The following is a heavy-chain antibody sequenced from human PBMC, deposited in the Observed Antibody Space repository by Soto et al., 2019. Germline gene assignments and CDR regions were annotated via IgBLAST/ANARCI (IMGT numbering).Heavy chain of an antibody. J-gene: IGHJ6*03. Sequence: SETLSLTCTVSGGSISSYYWSWIRQPPGKGLEWIGYIYYSRSTNYNPSLKSRVTISVDTSKNQFSLKLSSVTAADTAVYYCARRAAIVYYYYMDVWGKGTTVTVSS. CDR3: ARRAAIVYYYYMDV. V-gene: IGHV4-59*08. D-gene: IGHD2-2*02. CDR1: GGSISSYY. CDR2: IYYSRST.